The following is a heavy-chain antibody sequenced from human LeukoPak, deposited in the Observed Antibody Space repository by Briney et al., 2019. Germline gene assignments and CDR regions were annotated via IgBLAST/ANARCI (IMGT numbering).Heavy chain of an antibody. J-gene: IGHJ5*02. V-gene: IGHV4-39*01. Sequence: PSETLSLTCTVSGGSISSSSYYWGWIRQPPGKGLEWIVSIYYSGSTYYNPSLKSRVTISVDTSKNQFSLKLSSVTAADTAVYYCARQGYDFWSGYYYCWFDPWGQGTLVTVSS. D-gene: IGHD3-3*01. CDR1: GGSISSSSYY. CDR2: IYYSGST. CDR3: ARQGYDFWSGYYYCWFDP.